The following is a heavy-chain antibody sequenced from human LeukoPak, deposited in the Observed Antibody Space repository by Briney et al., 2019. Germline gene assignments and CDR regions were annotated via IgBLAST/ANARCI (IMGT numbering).Heavy chain of an antibody. CDR1: GFTFSNYD. CDR2: IWYDGGIK. D-gene: IGHD2-2*01. J-gene: IGHJ3*02. CDR3: ARDRGGSSDAFDI. V-gene: IGHV3-33*01. Sequence: PGRSLRRSCAASGFTFSNYDMHWVRQAPGKGLEWVAVIWYDGGIKYCGDSVKGRFTISRDISKNTLYLQMNSLRAEDTAVYYCARDRGGSSDAFDIWGQGTMVTVSS.